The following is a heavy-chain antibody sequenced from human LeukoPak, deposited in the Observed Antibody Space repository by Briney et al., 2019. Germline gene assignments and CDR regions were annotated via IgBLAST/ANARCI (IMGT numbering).Heavy chain of an antibody. V-gene: IGHV4-30-4*08. CDR3: ARDNAGTSDY. CDR1: GGSINSSSYY. J-gene: IGHJ4*02. Sequence: PSETLSLTCTVSGGSINSSSYYWSWIRQPPGKDLEWIGYIYYSGSTYYNPSLKSRVTISVDTSKNQFSLKRSSVTAADTAVYYCARDNAGTSDYWGQGTLVTVSS. D-gene: IGHD6-13*01. CDR2: IYYSGST.